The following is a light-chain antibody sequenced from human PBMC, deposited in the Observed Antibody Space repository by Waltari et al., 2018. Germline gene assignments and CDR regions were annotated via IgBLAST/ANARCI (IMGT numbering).Light chain of an antibody. Sequence: QSALTQPPSVSGSPGQSITVSCTGTSDDIGGYDYVSWYQQHPGKAPKLMIYDVSNRPPRIANRFCVSESDTTTSLTISRLQAEDEAHADCYSCACGGTFSVVFGGGTKLTVL. CDR2: DVS. J-gene: IGLJ2*01. V-gene: IGLV2-14*03. CDR1: SDDIGGYDY. CDR3: YSCACGGTFSVV.